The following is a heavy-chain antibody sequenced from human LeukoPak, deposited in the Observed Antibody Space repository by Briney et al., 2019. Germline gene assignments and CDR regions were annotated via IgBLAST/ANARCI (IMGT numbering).Heavy chain of an antibody. Sequence: SETLSLTCTVSGGSISSGGYYWSWIRQHPGKGPEWIGYIYYSGSTYYNPSLKSRVTISVDTSKNQFSLKLSSVTAADTAVYYCARFREYQLLCYFDYWGQGTLVTVSS. CDR2: IYYSGST. V-gene: IGHV4-31*03. J-gene: IGHJ4*02. CDR3: ARFREYQLLCYFDY. D-gene: IGHD2-2*01. CDR1: GGSISSGGYY.